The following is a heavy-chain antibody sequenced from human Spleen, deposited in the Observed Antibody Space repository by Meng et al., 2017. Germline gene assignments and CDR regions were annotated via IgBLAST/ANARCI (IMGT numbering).Heavy chain of an antibody. Sequence: ASVKVSCKASGYTFTGYYMHWVRQAPGQGLEWMGWINPKSGDTHYAQKFQARVTMPGDTSISTAYMELSGLRSDDTAMYYCARDEDISAAGKLFGDYWGQGTLVTVSS. J-gene: IGHJ4*02. D-gene: IGHD6-25*01. CDR1: GYTFTGYY. V-gene: IGHV1-2*02. CDR3: ARDEDISAAGKLFGDY. CDR2: INPKSGDT.